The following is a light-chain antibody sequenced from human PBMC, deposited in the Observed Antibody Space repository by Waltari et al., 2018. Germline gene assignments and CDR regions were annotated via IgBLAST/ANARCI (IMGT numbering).Light chain of an antibody. Sequence: DIVMTQSPDSLAVSLGERATINCKSSQSILYNSNDNNYLAWSQQKPAQPPKLLIYWASTRESGVPDRFSGSWSGTDFTLTISSLHAEDVSVYYCQQYYRLRTFVQWTKVEIK. CDR1: QSILYNSNDNNY. J-gene: IGKJ1*01. V-gene: IGKV4-1*01. CDR2: WAS. CDR3: QQYYRLRT.